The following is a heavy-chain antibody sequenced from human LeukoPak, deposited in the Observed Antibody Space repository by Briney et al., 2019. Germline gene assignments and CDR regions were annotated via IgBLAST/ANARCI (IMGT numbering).Heavy chain of an antibody. CDR3: ARAYKGNYDILTGYYD. Sequence: GASVKVSCKASGYTFTGYYMHWVRQASGQGLEWMGWINPNSGGTNYAQKFQGRVTMTRDTSISTAYMELSRLRSDDTAVYYCARAYKGNYDILTGYYDWGQGTLVTVSS. J-gene: IGHJ4*02. V-gene: IGHV1-2*02. CDR2: INPNSGGT. CDR1: GYTFTGYY. D-gene: IGHD3-9*01.